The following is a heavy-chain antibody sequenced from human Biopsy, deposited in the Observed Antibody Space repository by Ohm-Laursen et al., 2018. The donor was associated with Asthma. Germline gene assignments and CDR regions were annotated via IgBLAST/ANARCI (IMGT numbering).Heavy chain of an antibody. D-gene: IGHD1-20*01. Sequence: SLRLSCTASGFSFDDYAMFWVRQAPGKGLEWVSGISWNSGTIGYADSVKGRFTISRDNAKNSLYLQMNSLGPEDTAVYYCARGDSSNWSHYYFYYWGQGTLVTVAS. CDR2: ISWNSGTI. J-gene: IGHJ4*02. V-gene: IGHV3-9*01. CDR3: ARGDSSNWSHYYFYY. CDR1: GFSFDDYA.